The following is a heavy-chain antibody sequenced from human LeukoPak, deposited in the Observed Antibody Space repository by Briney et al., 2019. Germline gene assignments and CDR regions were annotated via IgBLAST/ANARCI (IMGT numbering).Heavy chain of an antibody. CDR1: GFTFSIYA. Sequence: GGSLRPSCAASGFTFSIYAMSWVRQAPGKGPEWVSSINGGGGTTNYADSVKGRFTISRDNSKNTLYLQMNSLRAEDTAVYYCAKGSARYDYWGQGTLVTVSS. D-gene: IGHD5-24*01. CDR3: AKGSARYDY. CDR2: INGGGGTT. V-gene: IGHV3-23*01. J-gene: IGHJ4*02.